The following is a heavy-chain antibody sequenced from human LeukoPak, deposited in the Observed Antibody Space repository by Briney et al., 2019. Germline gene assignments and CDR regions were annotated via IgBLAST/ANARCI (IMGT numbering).Heavy chain of an antibody. CDR3: AKDNGLWFGEDTNLTLDY. CDR1: GFTFSSYS. Sequence: GGSLRLSCEASGFTFSSYSMNWVRQAPGKGLEWVAFIRYDGSNKYYADSVKGRFTISRDNSKNTLYLQMNSLRAEDTAVYYCAKDNGLWFGEDTNLTLDYWGQGTLVTVSS. V-gene: IGHV3-30*02. D-gene: IGHD3-10*01. J-gene: IGHJ4*02. CDR2: IRYDGSNK.